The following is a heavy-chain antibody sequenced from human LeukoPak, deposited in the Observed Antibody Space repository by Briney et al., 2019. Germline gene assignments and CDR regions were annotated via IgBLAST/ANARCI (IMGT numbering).Heavy chain of an antibody. D-gene: IGHD6-19*01. CDR2: INHSGST. CDR3: ARGRGWYFSVTTSPYYFDY. CDR1: GGSFSGYY. J-gene: IGHJ4*02. Sequence: PSETLSLTCAVYGGSFSGYYWSWIRQPPGKGLEWIGEINHSGSTNYNPSLKSRVTISVDTSKNQFSLKLSSVTAADTAVYYCARGRGWYFSVTTSPYYFDYWGQGTLVTVSS. V-gene: IGHV4-34*01.